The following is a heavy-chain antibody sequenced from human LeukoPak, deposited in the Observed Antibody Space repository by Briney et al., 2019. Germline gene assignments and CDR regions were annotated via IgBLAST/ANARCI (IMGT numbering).Heavy chain of an antibody. V-gene: IGHV3-23*01. CDR2: ICGRGGSR. D-gene: IGHD3-22*01. J-gene: IGHJ2*01. Sequence: GGSLRLSCAASGFTFTSYAMRGLRQAPGKGLEGVSGICGRGGSRYNADSVKSRFTVSSDDSKNTLYLKMNSLRAQDPALYYCAKDPLPWGYYDDSGYHFDLWGRGTLVTVSS. CDR3: AKDPLPWGYYDDSGYHFDL. CDR1: GFTFTSYA.